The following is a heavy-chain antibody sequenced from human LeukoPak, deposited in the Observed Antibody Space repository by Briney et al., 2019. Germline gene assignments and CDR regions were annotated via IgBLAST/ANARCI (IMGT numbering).Heavy chain of an antibody. Sequence: PGGSLRLSCAASGFTFSTYNMNWVRQAPGKGLEWVSFISSGSTIIYYADSVKGRFTVSRDNAENSLYLQMNSLRDEDTAVYYCARNPAGIGDYWGQGTLVTVSS. CDR1: GFTFSTYN. CDR2: ISSGSTII. V-gene: IGHV3-48*02. CDR3: ARNPAGIGDY. D-gene: IGHD1-26*01. J-gene: IGHJ4*02.